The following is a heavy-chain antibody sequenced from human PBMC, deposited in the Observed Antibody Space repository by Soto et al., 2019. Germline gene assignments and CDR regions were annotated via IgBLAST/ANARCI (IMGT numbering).Heavy chain of an antibody. D-gene: IGHD3-22*01. V-gene: IGHV5-51*01. CDR2: IYPGDSDT. J-gene: IGHJ6*02. CDR1: GYSFTSYW. CDR3: ARLDYYDSSGYYRYYGMDV. Sequence: GESLKISCQGSGYSFTSYWIGWVRQMPGKGLEWMGIIYPGDSDTRYSPSFQGQVTISADKSISTAYLQWSSLKASDTAMYYCARLDYYDSSGYYRYYGMDVWGQGTTVTVSS.